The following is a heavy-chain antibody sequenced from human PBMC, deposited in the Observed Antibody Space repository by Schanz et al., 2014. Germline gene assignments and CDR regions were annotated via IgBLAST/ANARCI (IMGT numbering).Heavy chain of an antibody. D-gene: IGHD1-26*01. V-gene: IGHV1-18*01. CDR2: IGGSDGNT. CDR3: ARDRDQWDGNYLDY. Sequence: QVQLVQSGGEVKTPGASVKVPCKASGYTFTRSGISWVRQAPGQGLEWMGWIGGSDGNTNFAQKFQGRVTMTTDTSTSTVYMELRSLTSDDSAVYYCARDRDQWDGNYLDYWGQGTLVTVSS. J-gene: IGHJ4*02. CDR1: GYTFTRSG.